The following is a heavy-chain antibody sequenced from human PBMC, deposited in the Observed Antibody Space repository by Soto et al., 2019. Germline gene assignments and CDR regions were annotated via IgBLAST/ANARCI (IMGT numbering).Heavy chain of an antibody. CDR3: ARGTYYDFWSGYSDPDAFDI. J-gene: IGHJ3*02. D-gene: IGHD3-3*01. CDR1: GGTFSSYA. V-gene: IGHV1-69*01. Sequence: QVQLVQSGAEVKKPGSSVKVSCKASGGTFSSYAISWVRQAPGQGLEWMGGIIPIFGTANYAQKSQGRVTITADESTSTAYMELSSLRSEDTAVYYCARGTYYDFWSGYSDPDAFDIWGQGTMVTVSS. CDR2: IIPIFGTA.